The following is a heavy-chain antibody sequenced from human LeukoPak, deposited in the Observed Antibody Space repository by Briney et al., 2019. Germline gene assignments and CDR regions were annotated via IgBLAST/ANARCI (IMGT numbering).Heavy chain of an antibody. CDR3: ARDRPGTYYDFWSGYIGDAFDI. CDR2: IYHSGST. D-gene: IGHD3-3*01. Sequence: PSETLSLTCTVSGYSISSGYYWGWIRQPPGKGLEWIGSIYHSGSTYYNPSLKSRVTISVDTSKNQFSLKLSSVTAADTAVYYCARDRPGTYYDFWSGYIGDAFDIWGQGTMVTVSS. J-gene: IGHJ3*02. V-gene: IGHV4-38-2*02. CDR1: GYSISSGYY.